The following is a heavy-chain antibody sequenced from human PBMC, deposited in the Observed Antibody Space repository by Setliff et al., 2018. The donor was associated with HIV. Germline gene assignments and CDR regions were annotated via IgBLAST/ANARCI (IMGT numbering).Heavy chain of an antibody. CDR2: IYSNGGT. V-gene: IGHV4-59*01. D-gene: IGHD6-19*01. Sequence: SETLSFTCNVSGGSISAYYWSWVRQPPGKRLEWIGYIYSNGGTAYNPSLKSRVTISVDTSKNQFSLKLTSLTIADTAVYYCARFTSGWYGQYWGQGTLVTVSS. J-gene: IGHJ4*02. CDR3: ARFTSGWYGQY. CDR1: GGSISAYY.